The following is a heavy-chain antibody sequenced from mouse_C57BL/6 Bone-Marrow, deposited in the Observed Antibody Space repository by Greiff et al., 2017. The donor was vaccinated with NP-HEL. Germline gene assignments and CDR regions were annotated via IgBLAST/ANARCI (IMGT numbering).Heavy chain of an antibody. J-gene: IGHJ4*01. D-gene: IGHD2-1*01. CDR3: ARLEARGNYVWDY. CDR1: GYTFTSYW. CDR2: IYPGSGST. Sequence: QVQLQQPGAELVKPGASVKMSCKASGYTFTSYWITWVKQRPGQGLEWIRDIYPGSGSTNYNEKFKSKATLTVDTSSSTAYMQLSSLTSEDSAVYYCARLEARGNYVWDYWGQGTSVTVSS. V-gene: IGHV1-55*01.